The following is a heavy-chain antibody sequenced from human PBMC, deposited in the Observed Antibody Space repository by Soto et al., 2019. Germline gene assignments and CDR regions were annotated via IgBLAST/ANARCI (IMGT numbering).Heavy chain of an antibody. Sequence: SETLSLTCGVSGDSITTYKWWTWVRQTPGKGLEWIGEIYDSGNTRYNPSLKSRVTISKDTSKNELSLKLNSATVADTAVYYCATCQLGEYYYAMDIWGQGITVTVSS. J-gene: IGHJ6*02. V-gene: IGHV4-4*02. CDR2: IYDSGNT. CDR3: ATCQLGEYYYAMDI. CDR1: GDSITTYKW. D-gene: IGHD7-27*01.